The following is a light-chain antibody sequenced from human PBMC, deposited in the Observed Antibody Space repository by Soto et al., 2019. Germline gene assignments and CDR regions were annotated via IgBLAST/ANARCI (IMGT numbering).Light chain of an antibody. J-gene: IGKJ5*01. V-gene: IGKV3-11*01. CDR3: QQRSDWPPIT. CDR1: QSVSSY. CDR2: DAS. Sequence: EMAVTQSPATLSVSPGERATLSCRASQSVSSYLAWYQQKPGQAPRLLIYDASNRATGIPARFSGSGSGTDFTLTISSVEPEDFGVYYCQQRSDWPPITFGQGTRLEI.